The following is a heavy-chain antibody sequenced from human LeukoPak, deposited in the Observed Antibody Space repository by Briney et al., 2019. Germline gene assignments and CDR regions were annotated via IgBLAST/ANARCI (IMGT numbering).Heavy chain of an antibody. CDR1: GFTFSSYS. V-gene: IGHV3-21*01. CDR3: ARDRSDYYGYSDY. D-gene: IGHD3-22*01. Sequence: GGSLRLSCAASGFTFSSYSMNWVRQAPGKGLEWVSSISSSSSYIYYADSVKGRFTISRDNAKNSLYLQMNSLRAEDTAVYYCARDRSDYYGYSDYWGQGTLVTVSS. CDR2: ISSSSSYI. J-gene: IGHJ4*02.